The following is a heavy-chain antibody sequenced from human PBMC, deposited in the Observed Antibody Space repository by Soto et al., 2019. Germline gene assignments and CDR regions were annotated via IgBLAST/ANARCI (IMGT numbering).Heavy chain of an antibody. D-gene: IGHD3-22*01. CDR2: IYYSGST. CDR3: ARRSDYYDSSGSLLNWFDP. CDR1: GGSISSSSYY. Sequence: QLQLQESGPGLVKPSETLSLTCTVSGGSISSSSYYWGWIRQPPGKGLEWIGSIYYSGSTYYNPSPKSRVTISVDTSKNQFSLKLSSVTAADTAVYYCARRSDYYDSSGSLLNWFDPWGQGTLVTVSS. J-gene: IGHJ5*02. V-gene: IGHV4-39*01.